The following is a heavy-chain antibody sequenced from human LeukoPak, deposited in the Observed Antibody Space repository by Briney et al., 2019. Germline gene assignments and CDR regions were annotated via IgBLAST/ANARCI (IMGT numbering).Heavy chain of an antibody. CDR1: GYTFTGFY. J-gene: IGHJ4*02. V-gene: IGHV1-2*02. D-gene: IGHD3-9*01. Sequence: ASVKVSCKASGYTFTGFYMHWVRQAPGQGLECMGWINPNSGATNFAQKFQGRVSMTRDTSISTAYMELSRLRSDDTAVYSCARADILTGSYILDFWGQGTLVTVSS. CDR3: ARADILTGSYILDF. CDR2: INPNSGAT.